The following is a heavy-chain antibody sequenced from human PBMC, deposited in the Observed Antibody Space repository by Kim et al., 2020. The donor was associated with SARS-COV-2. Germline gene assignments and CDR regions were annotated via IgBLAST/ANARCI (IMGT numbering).Heavy chain of an antibody. D-gene: IGHD2-21*01. CDR1: GFTFSSYA. Sequence: GGSLRLSCAASGFTFSSYAMHWVRQAPGKGLEWVAVISYDGSNKYYADSVKGRFTISRDNSKNTLYLQMNSLRAEDTAVYYCARSGGESHFDYWGQGTLVTVSS. V-gene: IGHV3-30*04. CDR3: ARSGGESHFDY. CDR2: ISYDGSNK. J-gene: IGHJ4*02.